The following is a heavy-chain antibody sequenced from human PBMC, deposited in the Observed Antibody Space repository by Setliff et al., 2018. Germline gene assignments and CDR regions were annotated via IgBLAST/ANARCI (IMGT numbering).Heavy chain of an antibody. J-gene: IGHJ4*02. CDR2: ISAYNGNT. CDR1: GYSFSDYG. V-gene: IGHV1-18*01. CDR3: VRQEXLXSYYMFDY. Sequence: ASVKVSCKASGYSFSDYGISWVRQAPGQGLEWMGWISAYNGNTNYAQNFQGRVTMTMDASITTVYMELSRLTSDDTAVYYCVRQEXLXSYYMFDYWGQGTLVTVSS. D-gene: IGHD3-10*01.